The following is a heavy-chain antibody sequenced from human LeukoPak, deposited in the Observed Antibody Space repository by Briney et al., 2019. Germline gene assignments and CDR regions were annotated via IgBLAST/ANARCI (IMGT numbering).Heavy chain of an antibody. CDR2: IYYGGST. Sequence: PSETLSLTCTVSGDSISSSFYYWGWIRQPPGKGLEWIGSIYYGGSTNYNPSLKSRVTISVDTSKNQFSLKLSSVTAADTAVYYCARGLHSAKWYSGPLDYWGQGTLVTVSS. D-gene: IGHD2-15*01. V-gene: IGHV4-39*07. J-gene: IGHJ4*02. CDR3: ARGLHSAKWYSGPLDY. CDR1: GDSISSSFYY.